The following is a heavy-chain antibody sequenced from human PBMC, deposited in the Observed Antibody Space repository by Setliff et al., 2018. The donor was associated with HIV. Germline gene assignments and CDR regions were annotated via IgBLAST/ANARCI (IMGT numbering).Heavy chain of an antibody. Sequence: GGSLRLSCAASGFTFTNAWMSWVRQAPGKGLVWVSRIKPDGSSITYADSVKGRFTISRDNADSSLSLQMNSLRAEDTGVYYCARDLNWAFDYWGQGSLVTVSS. D-gene: IGHD3-16*01. V-gene: IGHV3-74*01. CDR2: IKPDGSSI. CDR1: GFTFTNAW. CDR3: ARDLNWAFDY. J-gene: IGHJ4*02.